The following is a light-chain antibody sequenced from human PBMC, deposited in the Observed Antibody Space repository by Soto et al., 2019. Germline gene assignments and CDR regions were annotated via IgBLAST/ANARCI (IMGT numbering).Light chain of an antibody. V-gene: IGKV3-15*01. Sequence: EVMMKQSPATLSVSPGERATLSCRASQSVSSNLAWYQQKPGQAPRLLIYEASTRATGVPARFSGSGSGTEFTLTISSLQSEDFAVYYCQQHNVWPATFGQGTKV. CDR3: QQHNVWPAT. J-gene: IGKJ1*01. CDR2: EAS. CDR1: QSVSSN.